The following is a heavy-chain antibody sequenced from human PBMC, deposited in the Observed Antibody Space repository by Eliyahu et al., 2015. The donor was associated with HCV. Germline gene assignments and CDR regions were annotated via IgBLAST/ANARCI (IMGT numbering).Heavy chain of an antibody. V-gene: IGHV1-46*03. CDR3: ARDGGYQLLLYYFDY. CDR1: GXTFTSYY. D-gene: IGHD2-2*01. CDR2: INPSGGST. J-gene: IGHJ4*02. Sequence: QVQLVQSGAEVXKPXASVKVSCXASGXTFTSYYMHWVRQAPGQGLEXMGIINPSGGSTSYAQKFQGRVTMTRXTSTSTVYMELSSLXSEDTAVYYCARDGGYQLLLYYFDYWGQGTLVTVSS.